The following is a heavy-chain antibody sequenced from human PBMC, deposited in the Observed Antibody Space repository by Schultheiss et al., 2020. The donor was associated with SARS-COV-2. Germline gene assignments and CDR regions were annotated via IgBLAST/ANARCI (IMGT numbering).Heavy chain of an antibody. CDR2: IIPILGIA. J-gene: IGHJ4*02. D-gene: IGHD1-20*01. CDR3: ARDRWAMASYNWNDVVDY. V-gene: IGHV1-69*04. Sequence: SVKVSCKASGGTFSSYTISWVRQAPGQGLEWMGRIIPILGIANYAQKFQGRVTITADKSTSTAYMELSSLRSEDTAVYYCARDRWAMASYNWNDVVDYWGQGTLVTVS. CDR1: GGTFSSYT.